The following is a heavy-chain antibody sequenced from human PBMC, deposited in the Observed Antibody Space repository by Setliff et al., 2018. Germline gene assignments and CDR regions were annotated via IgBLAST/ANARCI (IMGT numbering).Heavy chain of an antibody. D-gene: IGHD5-12*01. Sequence: PSETLSLTCTVSGDSISNYYWNWIRQPAGKGLEWIGRIYVTESTKYNPSLKSRVTLSIDTSKNQFSLKLTSVTAADTAVYYCSRDQWVRSPPLSFSYGMDVWGQGTTVTVSS. CDR3: SRDQWVRSPPLSFSYGMDV. CDR2: IYVTEST. J-gene: IGHJ6*02. CDR1: GDSISNYY. V-gene: IGHV4-4*07.